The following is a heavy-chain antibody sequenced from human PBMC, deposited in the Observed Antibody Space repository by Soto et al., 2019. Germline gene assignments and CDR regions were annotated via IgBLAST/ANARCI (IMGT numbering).Heavy chain of an antibody. CDR2: IYPGDSDT. CDR3: ARLKAIFGVVIRSNYYYGMDV. V-gene: IGHV5-51*01. CDR1: GYSFTSYW. D-gene: IGHD3-3*01. J-gene: IGHJ6*02. Sequence: GESLKISCKGSGYSFTSYWIGWVRQMPGKGLEWMGIIYPGDSDTRYSPSFQGQVTISADKSISTAYLQWSSLKASDTAMYYCARLKAIFGVVIRSNYYYGMDVWGHGTTVTVYS.